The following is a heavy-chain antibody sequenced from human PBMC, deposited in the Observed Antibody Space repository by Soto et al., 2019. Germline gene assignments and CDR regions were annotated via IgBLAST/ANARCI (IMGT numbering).Heavy chain of an antibody. D-gene: IGHD3-16*01. Sequence: GASVKVSCKASGYTFSAYGISWVRQAPGQGLEWLGWISVYNGNTNYAQKLQGRVTMTTDTSTSTAYMELRSLRSDDTAVYYCGVWAPGNWFDPWGQGTLVTVSS. V-gene: IGHV1-18*01. CDR2: ISVYNGNT. CDR1: GYTFSAYG. CDR3: GVWAPGNWFDP. J-gene: IGHJ5*02.